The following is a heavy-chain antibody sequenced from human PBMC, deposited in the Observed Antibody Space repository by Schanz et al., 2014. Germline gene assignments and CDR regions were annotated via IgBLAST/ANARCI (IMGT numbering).Heavy chain of an antibody. J-gene: IGHJ6*02. CDR2: LSGSGAGT. CDR1: GFTFSGYA. V-gene: IGHV3-23*01. D-gene: IGHD6-6*01. Sequence: EVQLLESGGGLVQPGGSLRISCAASGFTFSGYAMSWVRQAPGKGLEWVSTLSGSGAGTFYADSVKGRFTISRDNSKNPLYLQMNSLRAGDTAVYYCARAPPPYSSSPYYWYYGMDVWGQGTTVTVSS. CDR3: ARAPPPYSSSPYYWYYGMDV.